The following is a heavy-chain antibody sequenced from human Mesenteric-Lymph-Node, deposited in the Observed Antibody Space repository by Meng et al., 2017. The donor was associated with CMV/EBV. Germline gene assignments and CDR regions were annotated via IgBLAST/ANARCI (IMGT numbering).Heavy chain of an antibody. J-gene: IGHJ5*02. CDR3: ASSDSSSWPFDP. V-gene: IGHV7-4-1*02. Sequence: CKASGGTFSSYAISWVRQAPGQGLEWMGWINTNTGNPTYAQGFTGRFVFSLDTSVSTAYLQISSLKAEDTAVYYCASSDSSSWPFDPWGQGTLVTVSS. D-gene: IGHD6-13*01. CDR2: INTNTGNP. CDR1: GGTFSSYA.